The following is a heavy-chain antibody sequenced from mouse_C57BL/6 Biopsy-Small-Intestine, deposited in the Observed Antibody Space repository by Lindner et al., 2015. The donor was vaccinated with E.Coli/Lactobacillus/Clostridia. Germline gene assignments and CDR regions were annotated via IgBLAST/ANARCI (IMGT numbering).Heavy chain of an antibody. CDR1: GYTFTTYG. CDR2: IDPSGDIT. D-gene: IGHD1-1*01. V-gene: IGHV1-55*01. CDR3: ARGRRSAAAGYFDY. Sequence: SVKVSCKASGYTFTTYGISWVRQAPGQGLEYMGVIDPSGDITGYAQKFQGRVTMTRDTSTSTVYMELNNLRSDDTAVYYCARGRRSAAAGYFDYWGQGTLVTVSS. J-gene: IGHJ2*01.